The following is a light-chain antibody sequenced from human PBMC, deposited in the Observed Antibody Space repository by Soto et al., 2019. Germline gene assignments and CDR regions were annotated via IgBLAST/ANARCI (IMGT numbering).Light chain of an antibody. CDR3: QQYAGSQIT. V-gene: IGKV3D-20*01. CDR2: DAS. J-gene: IGKJ5*01. CDR1: QSVSGNY. Sequence: EIVLTQSPGTLSLSPGERATLFCGASQSVSGNYLAWYQQKPGLAPRIVIYDASSRATGIPDRFIGSGSGTDFTLTINRLEPEDFAVYYCQQYAGSQITFGQGTRLEMK.